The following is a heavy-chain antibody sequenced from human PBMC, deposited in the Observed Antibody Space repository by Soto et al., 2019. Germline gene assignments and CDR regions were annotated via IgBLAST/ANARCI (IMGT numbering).Heavy chain of an antibody. CDR3: AKTVRHDNWFDP. J-gene: IGHJ5*02. V-gene: IGHV4-30-4*01. Sequence: PSETLSLTCTVSGGSISSGDYYWSWIRQPPGKGLEWIGYIYYSGSTYYNPSLKSRVTISVDTSKNQFSLKLSSVTAADTAVYYCAKTVRHDNWFDPWGQGTLVTVSS. D-gene: IGHD1-1*01. CDR2: IYYSGST. CDR1: GGSISSGDYY.